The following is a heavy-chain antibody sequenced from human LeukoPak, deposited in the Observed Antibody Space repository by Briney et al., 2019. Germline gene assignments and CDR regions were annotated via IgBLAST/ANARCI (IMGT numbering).Heavy chain of an antibody. D-gene: IGHD3-22*01. J-gene: IGHJ4*02. V-gene: IGHV3-23*01. CDR1: GFTFSSNT. CDR2: ISGGSGGT. Sequence: GGSLRLSCAASGFTFSSNTMSWVRQAPGKGLEWVSTISGGSGGTYYADSVKGRFTISRDNSKNTLYLHMNSLRAEDTALYYCAIHTYYDASGSFDYWGQGTLVTVSS. CDR3: AIHTYYDASGSFDY.